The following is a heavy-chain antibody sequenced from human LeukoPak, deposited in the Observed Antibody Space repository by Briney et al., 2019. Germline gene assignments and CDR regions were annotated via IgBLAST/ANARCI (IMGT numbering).Heavy chain of an antibody. J-gene: IGHJ3*02. Sequence: GGSLRLSCAASGFTFSSYAMSWVRQAPGKGLGWVSAISGGGGSTYYADSVKGRFTISRDNSKNTLYLQMNSLRAEDTAVYYCAKFSIVAGDAFDIWGQGTMVTVSS. CDR1: GFTFSSYA. D-gene: IGHD5-12*01. CDR3: AKFSIVAGDAFDI. V-gene: IGHV3-23*01. CDR2: ISGGGGST.